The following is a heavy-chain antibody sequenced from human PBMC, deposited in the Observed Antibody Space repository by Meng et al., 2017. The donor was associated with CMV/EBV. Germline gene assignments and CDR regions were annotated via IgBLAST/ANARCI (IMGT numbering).Heavy chain of an antibody. V-gene: IGHV3-48*03. CDR3: ARVGRWGGY. CDR2: ISPTGSTT. J-gene: IGHJ4*02. CDR1: GFTFSNYE. D-gene: IGHD4-23*01. Sequence: GESLKISCTASGFTFSNYEMNWVRQAPGKGLEWVSYISPTGSTTYYADSMKGRFTISRDNAKNSLYLQMNSLGEEDTAVYYCARVGRWGGYWGQGTLVTVSS.